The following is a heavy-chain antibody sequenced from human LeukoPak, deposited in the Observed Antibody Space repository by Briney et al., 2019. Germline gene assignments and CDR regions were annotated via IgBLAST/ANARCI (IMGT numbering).Heavy chain of an antibody. J-gene: IGHJ6*03. D-gene: IGHD2-2*01. CDR3: ARRPRYCSSTSCLDRRYYMDV. Sequence: SETLSLTCAVYGGSFSGYYWSWIRQPPGKGLEWIGEINHSGSTNYNPSLKSRVTISVDTSKNQFSLKLSSVTAADTAVYYCARRPRYCSSTSCLDRRYYMDVWGKGTTVTVSS. V-gene: IGHV4-34*01. CDR1: GGSFSGYY. CDR2: INHSGST.